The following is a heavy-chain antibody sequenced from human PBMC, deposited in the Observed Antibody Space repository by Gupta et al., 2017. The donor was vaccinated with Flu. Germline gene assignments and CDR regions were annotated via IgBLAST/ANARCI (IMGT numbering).Heavy chain of an antibody. CDR3: AKDWFGGTTHGYAFDI. CDR2: ISWNSGSI. Sequence: EVQLVESGGVLVQPGRSLRLSCAASGFTFDDYAMHWVRPAPGKGLEWVSGISWNSGSIGYADSVKGRFTISRDNAKNSLYLQMNSLRAEDTALYYCAKDWFGGTTHGYAFDIWGQGTMVTVSS. V-gene: IGHV3-9*01. D-gene: IGHD2-15*01. J-gene: IGHJ3*02. CDR1: GFTFDDYA.